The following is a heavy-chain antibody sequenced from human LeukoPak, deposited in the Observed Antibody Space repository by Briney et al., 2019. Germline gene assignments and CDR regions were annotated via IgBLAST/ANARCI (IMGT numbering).Heavy chain of an antibody. Sequence: GGSLRLSCAASGFTFSSYAMSWVRQAPGKGLEWVSAISGSGGSTYYADSVKGRFTISRDNAKNSLYLQMNSLRAEDTALYYCAKVTVAGHFDYWGQGTLVTVSS. J-gene: IGHJ4*02. CDR3: AKVTVAGHFDY. D-gene: IGHD6-19*01. CDR1: GFTFSSYA. V-gene: IGHV3-23*01. CDR2: ISGSGGST.